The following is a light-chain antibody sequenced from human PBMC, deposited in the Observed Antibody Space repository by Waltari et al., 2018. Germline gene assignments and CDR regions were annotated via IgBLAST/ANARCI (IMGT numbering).Light chain of an antibody. J-gene: IGKJ2*01. CDR3: QQYDNWPLT. CDR1: QNVNNN. Sequence: EKVMTQSPATLSVSPGERATPPCRASQNVNNNLAWYQRKPGQAPRLLNYDASTRATGIPARFSGGGSGTEFTLSISSLQSEDFAVYYCQQYDNWPLTFGLGTKLEIK. V-gene: IGKV3-15*01. CDR2: DAS.